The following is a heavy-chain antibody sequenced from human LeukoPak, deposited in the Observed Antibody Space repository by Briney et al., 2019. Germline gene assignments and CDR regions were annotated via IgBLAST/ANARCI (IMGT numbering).Heavy chain of an antibody. CDR3: ARQWQSTGFDY. J-gene: IGHJ4*02. CDR2: IYHSGST. V-gene: IGHV4-38-2*01. CDR1: GYSFSSGYY. D-gene: IGHD2-2*01. Sequence: TSETLSLTCAVSGYSFSSGYYWGWIRQPPGKGLEWIGSIYHSGSTHYNSSLKSRITISVDTSKNQFSLKLTSVTAADTAMYYCARQWQSTGFDYWGQRTLVTVSS.